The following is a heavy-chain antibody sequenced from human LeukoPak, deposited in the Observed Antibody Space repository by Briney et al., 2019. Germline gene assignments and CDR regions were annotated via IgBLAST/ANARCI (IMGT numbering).Heavy chain of an antibody. D-gene: IGHD3-10*01. CDR1: GGSISGYY. V-gene: IGHV4-59*01. CDR3: ARYGPSWYFDL. CDR2: IYYSGST. J-gene: IGHJ2*01. Sequence: PSETLSLTCTVSGGSISGYYWSWIRQPPGKGLEWIGYIYYSGSTSYNPSLKSRVTISVDTSKNQFSLNLSSVTAADTAVYYCARYGPSWYFDLWGRGTLVTASS.